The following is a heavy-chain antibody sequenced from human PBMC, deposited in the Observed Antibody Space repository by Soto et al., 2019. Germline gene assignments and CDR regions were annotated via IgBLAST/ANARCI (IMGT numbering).Heavy chain of an antibody. D-gene: IGHD3-22*01. V-gene: IGHV3-30*04. CDR1: GFSLSVYA. CDR3: ASGAAFYYDTSRY. CDR2: ISPNGNNQ. J-gene: IGHJ4*02. Sequence: RRLSCAAPGFSLSVYALHWIRQAPGEGLEWVAVISPNGNNQYYADSVKGRFTISRDTSKSTLSLQMTSLRPEDTAVYYCASGAAFYYDTSRYWGQGTLVTVSS.